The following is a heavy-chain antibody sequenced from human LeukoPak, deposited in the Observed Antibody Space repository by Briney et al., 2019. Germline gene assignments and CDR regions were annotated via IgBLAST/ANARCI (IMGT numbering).Heavy chain of an antibody. CDR3: ARLTPYSGSYSAPLVSLDL. D-gene: IGHD1-26*01. CDR1: GGTFSSYA. V-gene: IGHV1-69*04. CDR2: IIPILGIA. Sequence: SVKVSCKASGGTFSSYAISWVRQAPGQGLEWMGRIIPILGIANYAQKFQGRVTITADKSTSTAYMELSSLRSEDTAVYYCARLTPYSGSYSAPLVSLDLRGRGTLVTVSS. J-gene: IGHJ2*01.